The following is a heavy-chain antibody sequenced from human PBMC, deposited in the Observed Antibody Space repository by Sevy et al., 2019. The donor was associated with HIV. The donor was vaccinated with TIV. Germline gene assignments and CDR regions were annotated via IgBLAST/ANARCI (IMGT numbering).Heavy chain of an antibody. V-gene: IGHV3-30-3*01. Sequence: GGSLRLSCAVSGFSFSHYAFHWVRQAPGKGLEWVSLISYDGTYKYYADSVKGRFTISRDNSKNTLYLQRNSLRGNDTAVYYCARVAVSYCTNDCYHRFDYWGPGALVTVS. J-gene: IGHJ4*02. CDR1: GFSFSHYA. D-gene: IGHD2-8*01. CDR2: ISYDGTYK. CDR3: ARVAVSYCTNDCYHRFDY.